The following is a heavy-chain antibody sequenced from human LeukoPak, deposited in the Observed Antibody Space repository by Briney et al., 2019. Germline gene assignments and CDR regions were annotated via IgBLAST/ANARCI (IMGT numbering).Heavy chain of an antibody. CDR1: GFTFSSYW. J-gene: IGHJ4*02. CDR2: IKYDGSAR. V-gene: IGHV3-7*01. D-gene: IGHD3-22*01. Sequence: GGSLRLSCAASGFTFSSYWMNWVRQAPGKGLEWVANIKYDGSARFYVDSVKGRFTISRDNAKNSLYLQMNSLRAEDTAMYYCARPLYYDSSGPDSWGQGTLVTVSS. CDR3: ARPLYYDSSGPDS.